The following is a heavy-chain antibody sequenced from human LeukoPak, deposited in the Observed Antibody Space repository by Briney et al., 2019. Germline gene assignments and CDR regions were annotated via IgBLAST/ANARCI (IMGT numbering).Heavy chain of an antibody. CDR3: ARDRRYSNYDYYYYYMDA. CDR2: IYTSGST. V-gene: IGHV4-61*02. D-gene: IGHD4-11*01. CDR1: GGSISSGRYY. J-gene: IGHJ6*03. Sequence: SETLPLTCTVSGGSISSGRYYWSWIRQPAGKGLEWIGRIYTSGSTNYNPSLKSRVTISVDTSKNQFSLKLSPVTAADTAVYYCARDRRYSNYDYYYYYMDAWGKGTTVTVSS.